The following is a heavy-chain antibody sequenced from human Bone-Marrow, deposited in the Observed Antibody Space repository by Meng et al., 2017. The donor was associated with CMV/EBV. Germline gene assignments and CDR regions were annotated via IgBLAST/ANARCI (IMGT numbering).Heavy chain of an antibody. Sequence: SETLSLTCTVSGGSISSSSYYWGWIRQPPGKGLEWIGSIYYSGSTYYNPSLKSRVTISVDTSKNQFSLKLSSVTAADTAVYYCARSITIFGVVRRGNYYGVDVWGQGPTVTLYS. CDR3: ARSITIFGVVRRGNYYGVDV. CDR1: GGSISSSSYY. J-gene: IGHJ6*02. CDR2: IYYSGST. D-gene: IGHD3-3*01. V-gene: IGHV4-39*07.